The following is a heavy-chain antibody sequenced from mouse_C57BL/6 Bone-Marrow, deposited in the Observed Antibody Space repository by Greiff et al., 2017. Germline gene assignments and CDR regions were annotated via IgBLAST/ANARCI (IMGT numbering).Heavy chain of an antibody. CDR2: ISNLAYSI. D-gene: IGHD2-5*01. Sequence: EVQLVESGGGLVQPGGSLKLSCAASGFTFSDYGMAWVRQAPRKGPEWVAFISNLAYSIYYADTVTGRFTISRENAKNTLYLEMSSLRSEDTAMYYCARHSYYSNYEYFDVWGTGTTVTVSS. J-gene: IGHJ1*03. CDR3: ARHSYYSNYEYFDV. V-gene: IGHV5-15*01. CDR1: GFTFSDYG.